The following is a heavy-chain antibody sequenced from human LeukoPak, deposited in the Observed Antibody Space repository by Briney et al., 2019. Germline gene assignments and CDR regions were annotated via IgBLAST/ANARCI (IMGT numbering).Heavy chain of an antibody. CDR2: ISGSGERT. CDR3: AKDSAPGIAADDY. Sequence: GASLRLSCAASGFTFSSHELTWVRQAPHKGLEWVSAISGSGERTHYADSVKGRFTISRDNSRNILYLQMNNLGAEDTAIYYCAKDSAPGIAADDYWGQGTLVTVSS. V-gene: IGHV3-23*01. CDR1: GFTFSSHE. J-gene: IGHJ4*02. D-gene: IGHD6-13*01.